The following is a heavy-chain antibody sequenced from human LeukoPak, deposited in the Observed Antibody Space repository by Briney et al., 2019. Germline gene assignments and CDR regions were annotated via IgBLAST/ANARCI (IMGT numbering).Heavy chain of an antibody. Sequence: SETLSLTCAVCGGSFSGYYWSWIRQSPGKGLEWIGEIKYTGSTNYNPSVKSRVTISGDTSKNQFSLHLSSVTAADTAVYYCARLGYCSGGSCNSYFQHWGQGTLVTVSS. CDR3: ARLGYCSGGSCNSYFQH. V-gene: IGHV4-34*01. J-gene: IGHJ1*01. CDR1: GGSFSGYY. D-gene: IGHD2-15*01. CDR2: IKYTGST.